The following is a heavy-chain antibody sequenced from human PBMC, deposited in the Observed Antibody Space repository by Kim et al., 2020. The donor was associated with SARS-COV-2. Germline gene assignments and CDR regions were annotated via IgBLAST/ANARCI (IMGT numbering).Heavy chain of an antibody. V-gene: IGHV3-15*01. CDR1: GFSFNDAR. CDR3: AADPHGAY. D-gene: IGHD3-16*01. J-gene: IGHJ4*02. Sequence: GGSLRLSCAASGFSFNDARVSWVRQAPGKGLEWVGRIKSKNDGGTSDDAAHLKGRFIISRDDKKRMLYLQMNNLKTEDTAVYYCAADPHGAYWGQGTLVIVSS. CDR2: IKSKNDGGTS.